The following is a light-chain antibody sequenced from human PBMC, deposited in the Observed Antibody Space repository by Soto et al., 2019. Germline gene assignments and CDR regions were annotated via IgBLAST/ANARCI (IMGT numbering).Light chain of an antibody. V-gene: IGKV3-11*01. Sequence: EIVLTQSPATLSSSPGERVTLSCRASQSISDYLGWYQQKPGKAARVLIYDASNLATGIPARFSGSGSGTDFALTLSSLEPDDFAVYYCQQRSNYSFTFGQGTKVEIQ. CDR3: QQRSNYSFT. J-gene: IGKJ3*01. CDR1: QSISDY. CDR2: DAS.